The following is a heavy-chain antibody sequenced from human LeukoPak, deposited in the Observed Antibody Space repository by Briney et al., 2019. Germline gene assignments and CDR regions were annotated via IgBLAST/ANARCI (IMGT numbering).Heavy chain of an antibody. CDR1: GGSFSGYY. V-gene: IGHV4-34*01. D-gene: IGHD3-10*01. J-gene: IGHJ4*02. CDR3: ARGQRMVRGASDY. Sequence: PSETLSLTCAVYGGSFSGYYWSWIRQPPGKGLEWIGEINHSGSTNYNPSLKSRVTISVDTSKNQFYLKLSSVTAADTAVYYCARGQRMVRGASDYWGQGTLVTVSS. CDR2: INHSGST.